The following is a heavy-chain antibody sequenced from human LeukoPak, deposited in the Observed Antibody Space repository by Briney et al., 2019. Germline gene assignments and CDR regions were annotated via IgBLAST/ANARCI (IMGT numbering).Heavy chain of an antibody. J-gene: IGHJ4*02. V-gene: IGHV4-4*07. D-gene: IGHD3-22*01. CDR3: ARSSGYDSSGYRQLDH. CDR2: LSSAGNT. Sequence: SETLSLTCTVSGDSMNNYYWTWIRQPAGKGLEWIGRLSSAGNTNYNPSLKSRLTMSVDTSENQFSLSLSSVTAADTAVYYCARSSGYDSSGYRQLDHWGQGTLVTVSS. CDR1: GDSMNNYY.